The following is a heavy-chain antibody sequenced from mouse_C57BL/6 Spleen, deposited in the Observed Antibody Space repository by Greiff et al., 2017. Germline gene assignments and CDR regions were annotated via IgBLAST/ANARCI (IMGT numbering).Heavy chain of an antibody. V-gene: IGHV5-16*01. CDR3: ARADYYGISSVAY. CDR1: GFTFSDYY. Sequence: EVKLVESEGGLVQPGSSMKLSCTASGFTFSDYYMAWVRQVPEKGLEWVANINYDGSSTYYLDSLKSRFIISRDNAKNILYLQMSRLKSEDTATYYCARADYYGISSVAYWGQGTLVTVSA. CDR2: INYDGSST. J-gene: IGHJ3*01. D-gene: IGHD1-1*01.